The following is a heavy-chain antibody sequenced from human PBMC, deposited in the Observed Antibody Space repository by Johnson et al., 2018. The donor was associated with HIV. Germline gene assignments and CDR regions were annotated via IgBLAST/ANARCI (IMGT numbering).Heavy chain of an antibody. J-gene: IGHJ3*02. D-gene: IGHD3-22*01. CDR3: TRTWSSGYYPTNDAFDI. V-gene: IGHV3-53*01. CDR1: GFTVSSNY. Sequence: LVESGGGLIQPGGSLRLSCAASGFTVSSNYMSWVRQAPGKGLEWVSVIYSGGSTYYADSVKGRFTISRDNSKNTLYLQMNSLRAEDTAVYYCTRTWSSGYYPTNDAFDIWGQGTMVTVSS. CDR2: IYSGGST.